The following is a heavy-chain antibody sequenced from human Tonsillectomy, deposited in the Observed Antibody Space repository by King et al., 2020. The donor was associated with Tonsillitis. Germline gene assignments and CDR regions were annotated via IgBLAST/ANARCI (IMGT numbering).Heavy chain of an antibody. CDR3: ARDRGWGHDC. CDR1: GFTFSDYW. J-gene: IGHJ4*02. Sequence: VQLVESGGTLVQPGGSLQLYCAASGFTFSDYWMSWVRQAPGKGLEWVADIKGDDSHEYYVDSVKGRFTISRDNAKNSLYLQMNSLGVEDTAVYYCARDRGWGHDCWGQGTLVTVSS. D-gene: IGHD7-27*01. CDR2: IKGDDSHE. V-gene: IGHV3-7*03.